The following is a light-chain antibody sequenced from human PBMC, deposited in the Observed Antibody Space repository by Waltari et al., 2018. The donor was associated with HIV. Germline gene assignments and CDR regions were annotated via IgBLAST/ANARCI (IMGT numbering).Light chain of an antibody. J-gene: IGKJ5*01. CDR1: QSVSSS. Sequence: EIVLTQSPATLSLSPWERATLSCRASQSVSSSLDWYQQQSGQPPRLLIYDASDRATGIPARFSGSGSGTDFTLTISSLEPEDFAVYYCQQRGNWRITFGQGTRLEIK. CDR2: DAS. V-gene: IGKV3-11*01. CDR3: QQRGNWRIT.